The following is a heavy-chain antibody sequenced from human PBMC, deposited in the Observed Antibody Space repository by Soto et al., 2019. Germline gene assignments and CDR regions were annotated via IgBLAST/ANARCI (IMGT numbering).Heavy chain of an antibody. CDR3: ARGRLGELSL. CDR2: IYYSERT. V-gene: IGHV4-30-4*01. J-gene: IGHJ4*02. CDR1: GGSISSGDYY. D-gene: IGHD3-16*02. Sequence: SETLSLPCSVAGGSISSGDYYWSWIRQPPGKGLEWIGYIYYSERTYYNPSLKSRVTISVDTSKNQFSLKLSSVTAADTAVYYCARGRLGELSLWGQGTLVTVS.